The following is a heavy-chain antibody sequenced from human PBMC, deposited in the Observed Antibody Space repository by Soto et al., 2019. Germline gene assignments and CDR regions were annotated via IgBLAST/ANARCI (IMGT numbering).Heavy chain of an antibody. CDR3: ARRGTPIDY. CDR2: ISAYNGNT. CDR1: GYTFTNFG. D-gene: IGHD3-16*01. Sequence: QVQLVQSGAEVKKPGASVKVSCKASGYTFTNFGISWVRQAPGQGLEWMGWISAYNGNTNYAQNFQGRVTITTDTATSTAYMELRSLRSDATAVYYCARRGTPIDYWGQGTLVTVSS. J-gene: IGHJ4*02. V-gene: IGHV1-18*01.